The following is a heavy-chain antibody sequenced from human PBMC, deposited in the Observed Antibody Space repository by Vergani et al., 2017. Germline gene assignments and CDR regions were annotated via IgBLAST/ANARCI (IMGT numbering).Heavy chain of an antibody. V-gene: IGHV3-30*14. CDR1: GFSFSSYT. J-gene: IGHJ5*02. D-gene: IGHD4-17*01. CDR3: ARGKVDYGDYVGWFDP. Sequence: QVQLMESGGGVVQPGRSLRLSCAASGFSFSSYTMHWVRQAPGKGLEWVAVMSYGGIRKYYADSVKGRFTISRDNSKNTLYLQMNSLRAEDTAVYYCARGKVDYGDYVGWFDPWGQGTLVTVSS. CDR2: MSYGGIRK.